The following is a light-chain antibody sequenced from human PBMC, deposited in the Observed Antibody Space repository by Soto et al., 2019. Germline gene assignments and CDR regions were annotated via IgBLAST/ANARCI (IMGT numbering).Light chain of an antibody. CDR3: QKYNSALGA. Sequence: IRMTQSPSSLSASTGDRVTITCRASQGISSYLAWYQQKPGKAPKLLIYAASTLQSGVPSRFSGSGSGTDFTLTISSLQPEDVATYYCQKYNSALGAFGPGTKVDIK. CDR2: AAS. V-gene: IGKV1-27*01. J-gene: IGKJ3*01. CDR1: QGISSY.